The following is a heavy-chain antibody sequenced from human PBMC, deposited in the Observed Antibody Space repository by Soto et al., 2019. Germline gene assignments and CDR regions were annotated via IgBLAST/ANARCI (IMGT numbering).Heavy chain of an antibody. J-gene: IGHJ3*01. D-gene: IGHD2-21*01. CDR3: ARRKKKARIVAVNAADFGGFHAFDV. CDR1: GGTFSSYA. Sequence: QIQLVQSGAEIKKPGSSVKVSCKASGGTFSSYAINWVRQAPGQGLEWMGGIIPMFGTLKDAQTFQGRVTITAYESTSTGYMDLSSLRSGDTATYCCARRKKKARIVAVNAADFGGFHAFDVWGQGTEVIVSS. V-gene: IGHV1-69*01. CDR2: IIPMFGTL.